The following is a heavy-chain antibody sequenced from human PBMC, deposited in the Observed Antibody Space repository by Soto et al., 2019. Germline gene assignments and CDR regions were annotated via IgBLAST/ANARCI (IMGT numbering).Heavy chain of an antibody. J-gene: IGHJ6*02. V-gene: IGHV4-31*03. CDR3: ARWLSITMVRGVTYYYYGMDV. CDR2: IYYSGST. CDR1: GGSISSGGYY. D-gene: IGHD3-10*01. Sequence: TLSLTCTVSGGSISSGGYYWSWIRQHPGKGLEWIGYIYYSGSTYYNPSLKSRVTISVDTSKNQFSLKLSSVTAADTAVYYCARWLSITMVRGVTYYYYGMDVWGQGTTVTVSS.